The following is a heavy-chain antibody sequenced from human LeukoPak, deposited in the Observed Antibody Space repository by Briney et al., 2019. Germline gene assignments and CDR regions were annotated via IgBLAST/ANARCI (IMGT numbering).Heavy chain of an antibody. CDR1: GASISSYS. CDR2: IYLDGNT. CDR3: ARRRGDMATIPDYHYYYMDV. D-gene: IGHD5-24*01. J-gene: IGHJ6*03. V-gene: IGHV4-4*08. Sequence: PSGTLSLTCTVSGASISSYSWSRIRQPPGKGLEWVAYIYLDGNTDFQPSLKSRVTMSVDSSKNQVSLKLTSVTAADTAVYFCARRRGDMATIPDYHYYYMDVWGKGTTVTVSS.